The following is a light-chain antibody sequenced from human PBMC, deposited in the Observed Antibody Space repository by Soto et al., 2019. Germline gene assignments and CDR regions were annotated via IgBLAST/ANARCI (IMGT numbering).Light chain of an antibody. Sequence: DIQVTQSPSTLSASVGDRVTITCGASQSIGTWLAWYQQKPGKAPKLLIFDASTLESGVPSRFSGSVSGTDFTLTISSLQPDDFATYYCQQYSDSSGAFGQGTRVEIK. CDR3: QQYSDSSGA. CDR1: QSIGTW. CDR2: DAS. J-gene: IGKJ1*01. V-gene: IGKV1-5*01.